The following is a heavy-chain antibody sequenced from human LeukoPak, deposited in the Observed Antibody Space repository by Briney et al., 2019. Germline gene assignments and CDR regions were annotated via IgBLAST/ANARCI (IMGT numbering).Heavy chain of an antibody. J-gene: IGHJ4*02. V-gene: IGHV4-59*11. CDR1: GGSISRHY. Sequence: SQTLSLTCTVSGGSISRHYWSWIRQPPGKGLEWIGYIYYSGSTNYNPSLKSRVTISVDTSKNQFSLKLSSVTAADTAVYYCARVLDGDYPFDDGGQGTLVTVSS. D-gene: IGHD4-17*01. CDR2: IYYSGST. CDR3: ARVLDGDYPFDD.